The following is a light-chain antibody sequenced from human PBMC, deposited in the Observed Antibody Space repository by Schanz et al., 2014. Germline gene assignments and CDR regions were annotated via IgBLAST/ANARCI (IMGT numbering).Light chain of an antibody. CDR2: DVS. CDR1: SSDVGRYNF. CDR3: SSHGGSRV. Sequence: QSVLTQPASVSGSPGQSITISCTGTSSDVGRYNFVSWYQQHPDKAPKLMIYDVSNRPSGVSNRFSGSKSANTASLTISGLQAEDEADYYCSSHGGSRVFGGGTKLTVL. V-gene: IGLV2-14*03. J-gene: IGLJ3*02.